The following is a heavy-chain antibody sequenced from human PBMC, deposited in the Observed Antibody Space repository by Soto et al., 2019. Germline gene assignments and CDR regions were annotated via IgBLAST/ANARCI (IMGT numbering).Heavy chain of an antibody. CDR3: ARDVIDHGESRTNWFGH. Sequence: GGSLRLSCATSGFSFSNYGMHWVRQAPGKGLEWVALISSGGRSEYYADSVKGRFTISRDISKNTLYLQMNSLRPEDTAVYYCARDVIDHGESRTNWFGHWGQGTLVTVSS. J-gene: IGHJ5*02. CDR2: ISSGGRSE. CDR1: GFSFSNYG. D-gene: IGHD4-17*01. V-gene: IGHV3-30*03.